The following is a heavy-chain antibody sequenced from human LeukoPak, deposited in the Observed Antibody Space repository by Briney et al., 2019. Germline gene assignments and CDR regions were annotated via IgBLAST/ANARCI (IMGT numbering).Heavy chain of an antibody. Sequence: SETLSLTCAVYGGSFSGYYWSWIRQPPGKGLEWIGEINHSGSTNYNPSLKSRVTISVDTSKNQFSLKLSSVTAADTAVYYCARLSGSGSGSGYNWFDPWGQGTLVTVSS. D-gene: IGHD3-10*01. CDR1: GGSFSGYY. CDR3: ARLSGSGSGSGYNWFDP. CDR2: INHSGST. J-gene: IGHJ5*02. V-gene: IGHV4-34*01.